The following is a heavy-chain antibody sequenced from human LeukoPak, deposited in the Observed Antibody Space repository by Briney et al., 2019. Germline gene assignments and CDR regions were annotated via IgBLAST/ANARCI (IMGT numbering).Heavy chain of an antibody. V-gene: IGHV4-61*02. CDR1: GGSISSGSYY. Sequence: PSQTLSLTCTVSGGSISSGSYYWSWIRQPAGKGLEWIGRIYTSGSTNYNPSLKSRVTLSVDTSKTQFSLKLSSVTAADTAVYYCAREDVDTAMVVQFDPWGQGTLVTVSS. CDR3: AREDVDTAMVVQFDP. J-gene: IGHJ5*02. D-gene: IGHD5-18*01. CDR2: IYTSGST.